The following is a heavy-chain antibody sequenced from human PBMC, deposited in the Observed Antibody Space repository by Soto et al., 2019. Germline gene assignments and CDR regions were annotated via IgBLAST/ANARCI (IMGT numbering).Heavy chain of an antibody. D-gene: IGHD1-26*01. CDR2: INHSGST. CDR1: GGSFSGYY. Sequence: PSETLSLACAVYGGSFSGYYWSWIRQSPGKGLEWIGEINHSGSTNYNPSLKSRVTISVDTSKNQFSLKLSSVTAADTAVYYCARGRGATYYYYYGMDVWGQGTTVTVSS. J-gene: IGHJ6*02. V-gene: IGHV4-34*01. CDR3: ARGRGATYYYYYGMDV.